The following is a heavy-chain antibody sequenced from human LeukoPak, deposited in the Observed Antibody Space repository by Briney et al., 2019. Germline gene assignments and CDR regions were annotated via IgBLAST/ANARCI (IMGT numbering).Heavy chain of an antibody. CDR3: ARGGAAFAESVY. CDR1: GFTLSSYW. J-gene: IGHJ4*02. D-gene: IGHD3-3*01. CDR2: IDGDGSTE. V-gene: IGHV3-7*01. Sequence: GGSLRLSCVASGFTLSSYWMSWVRQAPGKGLEWVANIDGDGSTEAYVDSLKGRFTISRDNDKNSLYLQMNNLRVEDTAVYYCARGGAAFAESVYWGQGTLVTVSS.